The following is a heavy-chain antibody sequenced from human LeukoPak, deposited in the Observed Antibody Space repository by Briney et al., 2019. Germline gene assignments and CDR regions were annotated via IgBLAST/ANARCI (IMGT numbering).Heavy chain of an antibody. CDR3: ARGYHDLYAEYFQH. D-gene: IGHD1-1*01. V-gene: IGHV1-8*01. J-gene: IGHJ1*01. CDR1: GYPFPSDD. CDR2: VNPNRGNT. Sequence: GASVKVPFKASGYPFPSDDINWVRPATGQGLEWMGWVNPNRGNTGYSQKFQGRVTMTRNTSISTAYMELSSLRSEDTAVYYCARGYHDLYAEYFQHWGQGTLVTVSS.